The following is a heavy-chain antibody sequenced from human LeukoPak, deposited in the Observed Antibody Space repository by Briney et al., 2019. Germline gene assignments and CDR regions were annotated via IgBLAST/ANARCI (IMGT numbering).Heavy chain of an antibody. CDR3: ARADYSDEGFAY. J-gene: IGHJ4*02. D-gene: IGHD2-15*01. CDR2: IGPDGNEK. Sequence: GGSLRLSCAASGFTLSSHWMSWVRQASGKGLEWVANIGPDGNEKNLIDSVKGRFTISRDNARNSVYLQMNGLRVDDTAIYYCARADYSDEGFAYWGQGTLVTVSS. CDR1: GFTLSSHW. V-gene: IGHV3-7*01.